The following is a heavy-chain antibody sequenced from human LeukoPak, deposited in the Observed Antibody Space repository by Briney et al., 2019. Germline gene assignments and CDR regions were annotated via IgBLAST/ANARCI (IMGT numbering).Heavy chain of an antibody. CDR2: FLGGCGTR. J-gene: IGHJ3*02. Sequence: AGGSLRLSCAASGFTFSSFAMSGLRQAPGKGLEWVSAFLGGCGTRYCADSVQGRFATSRDNSKNTLYLQRSSLRSEDTAVYYCAKVFGVTPDAPSAFDIWGQGTMVTVSS. CDR1: GFTFSSFA. CDR3: AKVFGVTPDAPSAFDI. V-gene: IGHV3-23*01. D-gene: IGHD2-15*01.